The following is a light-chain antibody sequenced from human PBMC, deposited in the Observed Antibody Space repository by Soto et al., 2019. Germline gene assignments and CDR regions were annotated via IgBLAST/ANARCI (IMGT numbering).Light chain of an antibody. J-gene: IGKJ4*01. CDR3: QQSFITPLT. Sequence: DIQLTQSPSSLSASVGDRVTITCRASQSIRSHLNWYQQKPGTAPKVLIYTTFTLQGGVPSRFSGSGSETVFTLTISSLQPEDFATYYCQQSFITPLTFGGGTKVVIK. CDR1: QSIRSH. V-gene: IGKV1-39*01. CDR2: TTF.